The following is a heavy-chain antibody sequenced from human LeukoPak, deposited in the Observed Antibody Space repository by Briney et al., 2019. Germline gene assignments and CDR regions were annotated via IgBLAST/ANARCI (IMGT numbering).Heavy chain of an antibody. CDR1: GSTFTSYD. D-gene: IGHD3-16*01. J-gene: IGHJ4*02. V-gene: IGHV1-8*01. Sequence: ASVKVSCKASGSTFTSYDINWVRQATGQGLEWMGWMNPDSGNTGYAQKFQGRVTMTRNTSISTAYMELSSLRSEDTAVYYCGGGKRLGGNYYFDYWGQGTLVAVSS. CDR3: GGGKRLGGNYYFDY. CDR2: MNPDSGNT.